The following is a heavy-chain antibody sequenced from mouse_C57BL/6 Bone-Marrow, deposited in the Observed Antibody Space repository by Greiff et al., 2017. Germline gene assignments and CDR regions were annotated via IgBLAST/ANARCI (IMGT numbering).Heavy chain of an antibody. CDR1: GYAFSSSW. CDR3: ARNGYFLFDY. D-gene: IGHD2-3*01. J-gene: IGHJ2*01. CDR2: IYPGDGDT. V-gene: IGHV1-82*01. Sequence: QVQLQQSGPELVKPGASVKISCKASGYAFSSSWMNWVKQRPGKGLEWIGRIYPGDGDTNYNGKFKGKATLTADKSSSTAYMQLSSLTSEDSAVYCCARNGYFLFDYWGQGTTLTVSS.